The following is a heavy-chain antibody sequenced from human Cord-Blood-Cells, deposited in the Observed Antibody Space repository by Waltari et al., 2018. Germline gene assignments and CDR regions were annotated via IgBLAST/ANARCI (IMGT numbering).Heavy chain of an antibody. CDR1: GGSFSGYY. D-gene: IGHD3-3*01. Sequence: QVQLQQWGAGLLKPSETLSLTCAVYGGSFSGYYWSWVRQPPGKGLGLNGEINHSGSTNYDPSLKSRVTISVDTSKNQFSLKLSSVPATDTAVYYCARGGGTSEWYNWFDPWGQGTLVTVSS. J-gene: IGHJ5*02. V-gene: IGHV4-34*01. CDR3: ARGGGTSEWYNWFDP. CDR2: INHSGST.